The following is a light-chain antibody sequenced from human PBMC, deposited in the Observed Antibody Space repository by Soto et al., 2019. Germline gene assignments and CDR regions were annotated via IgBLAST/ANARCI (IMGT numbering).Light chain of an antibody. J-gene: IGLJ2*01. V-gene: IGLV2-11*01. Sequence: QSVLTQPRSVSGSPGQSVTISCTGTSSDVGGYNYVPWYQQYPGKAPKVMIYAVTNRPSGVPDRISGSKSGNTASLAISGLQAEDEADYYCCSYAGTHTHYVFGAGTKLTVL. CDR3: CSYAGTHTHYV. CDR2: AVT. CDR1: SSDVGGYNY.